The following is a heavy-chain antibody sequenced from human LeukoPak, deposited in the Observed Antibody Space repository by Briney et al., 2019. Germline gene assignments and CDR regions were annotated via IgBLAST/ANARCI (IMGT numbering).Heavy chain of an antibody. Sequence: PSETLSLTCTVSGGSISSSYWWSWVRQPPGKGLEWLGEIYHGGSTNYNTSLKSRVTISIDKSKSQFSLRLTSVTAADTAVYYCARAPWDSYYNSYFDFWGQGTLVTVSS. CDR1: GGSISSSYW. V-gene: IGHV4-4*02. D-gene: IGHD3-10*01. CDR3: ARAPWDSYYNSYFDF. J-gene: IGHJ4*02. CDR2: IYHGGST.